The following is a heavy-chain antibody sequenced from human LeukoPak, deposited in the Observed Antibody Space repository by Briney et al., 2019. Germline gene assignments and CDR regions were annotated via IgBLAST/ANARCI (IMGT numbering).Heavy chain of an antibody. V-gene: IGHV1-2*02. CDR3: ARDSSSWFVYYYYMDV. CDR1: GYSLTSYF. CDR2: INPNSGGT. D-gene: IGHD6-13*01. Sequence: ASVKVSCKASGYSLTSYFMHWVRQAPGQGLEWMGWINPNSGGTNYAQKFQGRVTMTRDTSISTAYMELSRLRSDDTAVYYCARDSSSWFVYYYYMDVWGKGTTVTISS. J-gene: IGHJ6*03.